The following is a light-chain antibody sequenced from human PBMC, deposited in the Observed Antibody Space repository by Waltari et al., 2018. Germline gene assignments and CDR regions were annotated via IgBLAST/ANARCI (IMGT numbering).Light chain of an antibody. J-gene: IGKJ2*01. Sequence: EIVLTQSPATLSLSHGERATLFCRASQTVGTYLAWYQQKPGQPPRLLIFDASSRSTGIPAKFRGSGSGTDFTLTVSNLEPEDFAVYFCQQRSSWPYTFGQGTRLEI. CDR1: QTVGTY. V-gene: IGKV3-11*01. CDR3: QQRSSWPYT. CDR2: DAS.